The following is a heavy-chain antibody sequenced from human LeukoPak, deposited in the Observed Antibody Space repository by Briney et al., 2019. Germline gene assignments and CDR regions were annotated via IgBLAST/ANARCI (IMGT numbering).Heavy chain of an antibody. D-gene: IGHD4-17*01. CDR2: IIPIFGTA. Sequence: SVKVSCKASGGTFSSYALSWVRQAPGQGLEWMGGIIPIFGTANYAQKFQGRVTITADESTSTAYMELSSLRSEDTAVYYCARDRTYGDYVGPFDYWGQGTLVTASS. CDR3: ARDRTYGDYVGPFDY. CDR1: GGTFSSYA. V-gene: IGHV1-69*13. J-gene: IGHJ4*02.